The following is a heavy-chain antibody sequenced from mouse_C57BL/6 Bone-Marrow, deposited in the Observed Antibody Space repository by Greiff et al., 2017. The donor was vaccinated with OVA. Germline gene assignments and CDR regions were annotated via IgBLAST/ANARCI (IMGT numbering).Heavy chain of an antibody. V-gene: IGHV1-15*01. D-gene: IGHD2-5*01. CDR1: GYTFTDYE. J-gene: IGHJ4*01. CDR3: TRGYSNYYAMDY. CDR2: IDPETGGT. Sequence: VKLMESGAELVRPGASVTLSCKASGYTFTDYEMHWVKQTPVHGLEWIGAIDPETGGTASNQKFKGKAILTADKSSSTAYMELRSLTSEDSAVYYCTRGYSNYYAMDYWGQGTSVTVSS.